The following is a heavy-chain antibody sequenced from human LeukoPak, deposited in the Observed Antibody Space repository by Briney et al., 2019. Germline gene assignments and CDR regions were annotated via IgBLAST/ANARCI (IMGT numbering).Heavy chain of an antibody. Sequence: GGSLRLSCAASGFTFSSYSMNWVRQAPGKGLEWVAVISYDGSNKYYADSVKGRFTISRDNSKNTLYLQMNSLRAEDTAVYYCARESPQWELLDPRPFDYWGQGTLVTVSS. CDR3: ARESPQWELLDPRPFDY. CDR2: ISYDGSNK. CDR1: GFTFSSYS. D-gene: IGHD1-26*01. V-gene: IGHV3-30*03. J-gene: IGHJ4*02.